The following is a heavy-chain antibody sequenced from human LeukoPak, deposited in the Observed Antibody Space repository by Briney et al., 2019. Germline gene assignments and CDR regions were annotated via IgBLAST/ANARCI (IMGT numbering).Heavy chain of an antibody. Sequence: GGSLRLSCAASGFFVSSNYMSWVRQAPGKGLEWVSVIYSGGTTYYADSVKGRFTVSRDNSKNTLYLQMNSLRAEDTAAYYCARGIYFDYWGRGTLVTVSS. V-gene: IGHV3-53*01. CDR1: GFFVSSNY. CDR3: ARGIYFDY. J-gene: IGHJ4*02. CDR2: IYSGGTT.